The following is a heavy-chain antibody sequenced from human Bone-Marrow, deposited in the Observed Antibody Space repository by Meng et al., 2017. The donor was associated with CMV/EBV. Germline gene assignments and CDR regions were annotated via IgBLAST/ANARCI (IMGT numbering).Heavy chain of an antibody. V-gene: IGHV1-8*01. CDR2: MNPNSGNT. D-gene: IGHD3-3*01. CDR1: GYTFTSYD. CDR3: ARAPPGRFYDFWSGYYSYYYYYYGMDV. J-gene: IGHJ6*02. Sequence: ASVKVSCKASGYTFTSYDINWVRQATGQGLEWMGWMNPNSGNTGYAQKFQGRVTMTRNTSISTAYMELSSLRSEDTAVYYCARAPPGRFYDFWSGYYSYYYYYYGMDVWGQGTTVTVSS.